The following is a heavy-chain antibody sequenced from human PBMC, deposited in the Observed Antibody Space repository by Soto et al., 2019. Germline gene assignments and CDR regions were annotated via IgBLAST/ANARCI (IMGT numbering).Heavy chain of an antibody. CDR3: ARDRPVSVSRVTDY. CDR2: ISSSSSYI. V-gene: IGHV3-21*01. J-gene: IGHJ4*02. Sequence: EVQLVESGGGLVKPGGSLRLSCAASGFTFSSYSMNWVRQAPGKGLEWVSSISSSSSYIYYADSVKGRFTISRDNAKNSLSLQITNLSAEDTAVYYCARDRPVSVSRVTDYWGQGTLVTVSS. CDR1: GFTFSSYS. D-gene: IGHD4-4*01.